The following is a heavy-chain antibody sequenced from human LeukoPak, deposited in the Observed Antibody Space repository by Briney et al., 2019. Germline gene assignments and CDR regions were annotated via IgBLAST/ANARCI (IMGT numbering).Heavy chain of an antibody. CDR2: ISGSGGST. CDR1: RFTFSTYA. V-gene: IGHV3-23*01. CDR3: AKVRANRFASFDY. D-gene: IGHD1/OR15-1a*01. J-gene: IGHJ4*02. Sequence: GGSLRLSCAASRFTFSTYAMSWVRQAPGKGLEWVSAISGSGGSTYYADSVKGRFTISRDNSKNTLYLQMNSLRAEDTAVYYCAKVRANRFASFDYWGQGTLVTVSS.